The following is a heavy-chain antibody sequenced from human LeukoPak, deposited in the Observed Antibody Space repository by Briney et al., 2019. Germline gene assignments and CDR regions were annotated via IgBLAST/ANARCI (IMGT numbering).Heavy chain of an antibody. CDR1: GGSISSSSYY. CDR3: ARRIAARDYFDY. D-gene: IGHD6-6*01. J-gene: IGHJ4*02. Sequence: SETLSLTCTVSGGSISSSSYYWDWLRQPPGKGLEWIGSIYYSGSTYYNPSLKSRVTISVDTSKNQFSLKLSSVTAADTAVYYCARRIAARDYFDYWGQGTLVTVSS. V-gene: IGHV4-39*07. CDR2: IYYSGST.